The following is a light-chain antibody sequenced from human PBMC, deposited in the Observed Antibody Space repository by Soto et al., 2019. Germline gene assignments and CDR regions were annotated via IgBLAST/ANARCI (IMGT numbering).Light chain of an antibody. V-gene: IGLV2-14*01. J-gene: IGLJ1*01. CDR1: RRDVGVYDY. Sequence: QSTLTQPASVSGSPGQSITISCTGTRRDVGVYDYVSWYQQYPGKSRKLLIYEVTHRPSGVSNRFSGSKSGNTASLNISGLQAEDEAYYYCSAYTIRNNLPFVFLTGTK. CDR3: SAYTIRNNLPFV. CDR2: EVT.